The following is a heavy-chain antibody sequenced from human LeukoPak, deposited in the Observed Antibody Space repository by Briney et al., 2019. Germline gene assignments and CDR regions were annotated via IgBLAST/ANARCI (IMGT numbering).Heavy chain of an antibody. J-gene: IGHJ5*02. D-gene: IGHD2-21*02. V-gene: IGHV3-30*03. CDR3: ARDGAYCGGDCYLT. CDR1: GFTFSGNG. Sequence: PGKSLRLSCAASGFTFSGNGMHWVRQAPGKGLEWVAVMSHDGSDKYYADSVKGRFTISRDNSKNMLYLQMNSLRAEDTAVYYCARDGAYCGGDCYLTWGQGTLVTVSS. CDR2: MSHDGSDK.